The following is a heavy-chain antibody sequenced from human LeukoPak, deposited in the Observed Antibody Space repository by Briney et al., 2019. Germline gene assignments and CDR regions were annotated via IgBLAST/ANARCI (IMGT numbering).Heavy chain of an antibody. V-gene: IGHV3-23*01. CDR3: AKDIVVVPAAMSYFDY. CDR1: GFTFSSYA. J-gene: IGHJ4*02. CDR2: ISGSGGST. Sequence: GGSLRLSCAASGFTFSSYAMSWVRQAPGKELEWVSAISGSGGSTYYADSVKGRFTISRDNSKNTLYLQMNSLRAEDTAVYYCAKDIVVVPAAMSYFDYWGQGTLVTVSS. D-gene: IGHD2-2*01.